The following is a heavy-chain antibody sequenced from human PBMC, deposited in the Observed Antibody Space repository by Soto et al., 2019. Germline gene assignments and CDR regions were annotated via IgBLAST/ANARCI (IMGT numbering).Heavy chain of an antibody. CDR3: ARAPQLDIQNYYYYGMDV. CDR1: GGSISSGDYY. Sequence: PSETLSLTCTVSGGSISSGDYYWSWIRQPPGKGLEWIGYIYYSGSTYYNPSLKSRVTISVDTSKNQFSLKLSSVTAADTAVYYCARAPQLDIQNYYYYGMDVWGKGTTGTVSS. CDR2: IYYSGST. D-gene: IGHD1-1*01. J-gene: IGHJ6*04. V-gene: IGHV4-30-4*01.